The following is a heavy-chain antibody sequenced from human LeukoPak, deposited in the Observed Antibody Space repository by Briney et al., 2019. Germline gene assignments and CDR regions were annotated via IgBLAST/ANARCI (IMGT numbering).Heavy chain of an antibody. CDR2: IYPGDSDT. Sequence: GESLKISCKGSGYSFTSYWIGWVRQMPGKGLGWMGIIYPGDSDTRYSPSFQGQVTISADKSISTAYLQWSSLKASDTAMYYCARLGPSYGGDPYYFDYWGQGTLVTVSS. V-gene: IGHV5-51*01. CDR3: ARLGPSYGGDPYYFDY. CDR1: GYSFTSYW. D-gene: IGHD5-18*01. J-gene: IGHJ4*02.